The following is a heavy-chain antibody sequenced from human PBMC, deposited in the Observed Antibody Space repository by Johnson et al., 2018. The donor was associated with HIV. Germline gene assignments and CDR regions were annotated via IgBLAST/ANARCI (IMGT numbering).Heavy chain of an antibody. V-gene: IGHV3-30*04. CDR1: RFTFSSYA. CDR2: ISYDGSNK. CDR3: ANLQDLPYSSSSKSAFDI. D-gene: IGHD6-6*01. Sequence: QVQLVESGGGVVQPGRSLRLSCVASRFTFSSYALHWVRQAPGKGLEWVAFISYDGSNKYYADSVKGRFTISRDNSKNTLYLQMNSLRPEDKAVYYCANLQDLPYSSSSKSAFDIWGQGTMVTVSS. J-gene: IGHJ3*02.